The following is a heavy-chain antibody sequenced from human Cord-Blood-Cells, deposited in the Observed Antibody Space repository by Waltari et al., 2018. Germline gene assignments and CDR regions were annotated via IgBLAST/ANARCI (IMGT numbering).Heavy chain of an antibody. D-gene: IGHD2-8*01. CDR2: TYYRSKWYN. J-gene: IGHJ4*02. V-gene: IGHV6-1*01. CDR3: ARENGYCTNGVCYYFDY. Sequence: QVQLQQSGPGLVKPSQTLSLTCAISGDSVSSNSAAWNWIRQFPSRGLEWLGRTYYRSKWYNDYAVSVKSRITINPDTSKNQFSLQLNSVTPEDTAVYYCARENGYCTNGVCYYFDYWGQGTLVTVSS. CDR1: GDSVSSNSAA.